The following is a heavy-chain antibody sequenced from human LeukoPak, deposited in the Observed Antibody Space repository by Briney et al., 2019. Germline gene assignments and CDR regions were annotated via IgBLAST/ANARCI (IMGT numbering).Heavy chain of an antibody. J-gene: IGHJ6*03. CDR3: ARDSSGWPHYYYYMDV. Sequence: SETLSLTCTVSGGSISSYYWSWIRQPPGKGLEWIGYIYYSGSTNYNPSLKSRVTISVDTSKNQFSLQLNSVTPEDTAVYYCARDSSGWPHYYYYMDVWGKGTTVTVSS. CDR1: GGSISSYY. CDR2: IYYSGST. V-gene: IGHV4-59*12. D-gene: IGHD6-19*01.